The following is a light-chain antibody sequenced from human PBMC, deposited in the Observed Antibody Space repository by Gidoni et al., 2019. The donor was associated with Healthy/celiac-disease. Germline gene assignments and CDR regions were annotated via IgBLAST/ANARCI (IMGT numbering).Light chain of an antibody. Sequence: DIQMTQSPSSLSASVRDRVTITCRASQSISSYLNWYQQKPGKAPKLLIYAASSLQSGVPSRFSGSGSGTDFTLTISSLQPEDFATYYCQQSYSTPPTFXQXTKVXIK. J-gene: IGKJ1*01. CDR1: QSISSY. CDR2: AAS. CDR3: QQSYSTPPT. V-gene: IGKV1-39*01.